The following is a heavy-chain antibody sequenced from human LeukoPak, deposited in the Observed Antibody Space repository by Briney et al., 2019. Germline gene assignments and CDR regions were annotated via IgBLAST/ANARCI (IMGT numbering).Heavy chain of an antibody. V-gene: IGHV1-8*01. CDR1: GYTFTSYD. CDR2: MNPNSGNT. CDR3: ARGPITPRGLYFDY. D-gene: IGHD1-20*01. Sequence: ASVKVSCKASGYTFTSYDINWVRQATGQGLEWMGWMNPNSGNTGYAQKFQGRVTMTRNTSISTAYMELSSLRSEDTAVYYCARGPITPRGLYFDYWGQGTLVTVSS. J-gene: IGHJ4*02.